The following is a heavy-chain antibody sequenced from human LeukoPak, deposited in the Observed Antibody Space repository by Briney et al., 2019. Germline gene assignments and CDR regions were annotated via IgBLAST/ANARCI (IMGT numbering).Heavy chain of an antibody. CDR1: GGSISSYY. V-gene: IGHV4-59*08. J-gene: IGHJ3*02. D-gene: IGHD1-20*01. CDR2: IYYSGST. Sequence: SETLSLTCTVSGGSISSYYWSWIRQPPGKGLEWIGYIYYSGSTNYNPSLKSRVTISVDTSKNQFSLKLSSVTAADTAVYYCARAKYNWNDSDAFDIWGQGTMVTVSS. CDR3: ARAKYNWNDSDAFDI.